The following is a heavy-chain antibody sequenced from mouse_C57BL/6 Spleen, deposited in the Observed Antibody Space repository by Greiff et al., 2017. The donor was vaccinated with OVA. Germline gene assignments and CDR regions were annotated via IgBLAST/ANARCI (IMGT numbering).Heavy chain of an antibody. CDR2: IWGGGST. CDR3: AKQAYYGSSYGWYFDV. V-gene: IGHV2-9*01. Sequence: VQVVESGPGLVAPSQSLSITCTVSGSSLTSYGVDWVRQPPGKGLEWLGVIWGGGSTNYNSALMSRLSISKDNSKSQVFLKMNSLQTDDTAMYYCAKQAYYGSSYGWYFDVWGTGTTVTVSS. J-gene: IGHJ1*03. CDR1: GSSLTSYG. D-gene: IGHD1-1*01.